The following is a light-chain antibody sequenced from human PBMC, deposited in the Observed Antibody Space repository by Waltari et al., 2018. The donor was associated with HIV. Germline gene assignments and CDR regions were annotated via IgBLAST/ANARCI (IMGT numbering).Light chain of an antibody. CDR2: RND. J-gene: IGLJ3*02. CDR3: AAWDDSLNVWV. CDR1: SSYLGRKT. V-gene: IGLV1-44*01. Sequence: QSVLTQPPSASGTPGQMVTISCSGGSSYLGRKTVDWYQQVPGMAPKLLIYRNDQRPSGCPDRFSGSKSGTSASRAVSGLQSEDEADYYCAAWDDSLNVWVFGGGTKLTVL.